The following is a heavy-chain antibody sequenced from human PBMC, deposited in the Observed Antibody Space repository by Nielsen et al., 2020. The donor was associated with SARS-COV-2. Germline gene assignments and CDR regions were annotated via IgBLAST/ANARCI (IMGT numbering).Heavy chain of an antibody. CDR2: INADGSST. J-gene: IGHJ2*01. CDR3: ARDFHSPGELSSWYFDL. D-gene: IGHD3-10*01. Sequence: GESLKISCAASGFTFSNYWMHWVRQVPGKGLVWVSRINADGSSTSYADYVKGRFTISRDNSKNTVYLQMNSLRADDTAVYFCARDFHSPGELSSWYFDLWGRGTLVTVSS. CDR1: GFTFSNYW. V-gene: IGHV3-74*01.